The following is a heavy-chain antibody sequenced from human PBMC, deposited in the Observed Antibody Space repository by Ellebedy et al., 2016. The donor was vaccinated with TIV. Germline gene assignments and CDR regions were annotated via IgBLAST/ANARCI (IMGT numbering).Heavy chain of an antibody. V-gene: IGHV3-53*01. CDR3: ARAPLWFGELDGVDY. Sequence: PGGSLRLSCAASGFTVSSRYINWVRQAPGKGLEWVSVIYSGGSTFYADSVKGRFTISRDNSRNTLYLQWNSLRAEDTAVYYCARAPLWFGELDGVDYWGQGTLVTVSS. J-gene: IGHJ4*02. CDR1: GFTVSSRY. D-gene: IGHD3-10*01. CDR2: IYSGGST.